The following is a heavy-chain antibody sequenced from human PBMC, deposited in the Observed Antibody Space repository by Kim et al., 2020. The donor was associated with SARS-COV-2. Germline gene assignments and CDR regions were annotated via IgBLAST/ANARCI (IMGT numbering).Heavy chain of an antibody. V-gene: IGHV3-48*03. CDR2: ISSSGNTI. D-gene: IGHD1-1*01. CDR1: GFTFSSYE. J-gene: IGHJ3*02. Sequence: LSLTCAASGFTFSSYEMNWVRQAPGEGLEWVSYISSSGNTIYYADSVRGRFTISRDNAKNSLYLQMNSLRAEDTAVYYCARDSRPRTTGTTRHDAFDIWGQGTMVAVSS. CDR3: ARDSRPRTTGTTRHDAFDI.